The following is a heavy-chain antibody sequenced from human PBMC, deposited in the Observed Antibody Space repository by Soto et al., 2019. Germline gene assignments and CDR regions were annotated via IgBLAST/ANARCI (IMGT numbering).Heavy chain of an antibody. V-gene: IGHV3-23*03. Sequence: EVQLLESGGGLVQPGGSLRLSCAASGFTFNSYAMTWIRQAPGKGLDWVSVIDSVGGGIYYADSVKGRFTISRDNSKHSLFLQMDSLRAEDTAVYYCAKYAASASRYFDYWGQGTLVTVSS. CDR3: AKYAASASRYFDY. CDR2: IDSVGGGI. J-gene: IGHJ4*02. D-gene: IGHD6-13*01. CDR1: GFTFNSYA.